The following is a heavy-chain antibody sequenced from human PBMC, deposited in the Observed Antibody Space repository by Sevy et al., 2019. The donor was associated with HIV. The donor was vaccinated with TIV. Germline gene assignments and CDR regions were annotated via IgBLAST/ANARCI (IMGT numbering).Heavy chain of an antibody. V-gene: IGHV1-2*02. CDR1: GYTFTGYY. CDR3: ASGWGYCSSTSCYTSAWAYFQH. Sequence: ASVKVSCKASGYTFTGYYMHWVRQAPGQGLEWMGWINPNSGGTNYAQKFQGRVTMTRDTSISTAYMELSRLRSDDTAVYYCASGWGYCSSTSCYTSAWAYFQHWGQGTLVTVSS. CDR2: INPNSGGT. D-gene: IGHD2-2*02. J-gene: IGHJ1*01.